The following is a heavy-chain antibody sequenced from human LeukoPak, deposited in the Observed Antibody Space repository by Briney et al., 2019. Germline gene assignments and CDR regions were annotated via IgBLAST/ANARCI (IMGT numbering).Heavy chain of an antibody. CDR2: IYHSGST. CDR3: ARGDYYDSSGYYALDY. V-gene: IGHV4-4*02. CDR1: GGSISSSNW. D-gene: IGHD3-22*01. J-gene: IGHJ4*02. Sequence: PSETLSLTCAVSGGSISSSNWWTWVRRPPGKGLEWIGEIYHSGSTNYNPSLKSRVTISVDKSKNQFSLKLSSVTAADTAVYYCARGDYYDSSGYYALDYWGQGTLVTVSS.